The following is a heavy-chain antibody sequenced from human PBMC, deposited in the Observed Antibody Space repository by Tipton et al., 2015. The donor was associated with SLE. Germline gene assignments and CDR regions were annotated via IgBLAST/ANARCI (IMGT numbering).Heavy chain of an antibody. V-gene: IGHV4-59*08. CDR3: ARHFYNIGWNHFDN. J-gene: IGHJ4*02. Sequence: TLSLTCTISGGSISTYHWSWLRQSPGKGLEWIGYIHHSGSINYNPSLRSQVTMSMDTSQNQFSLKLSSVTAADTAVYYCARHFYNIGWNHFDNWGPGTLVTVSS. CDR1: GGSISTYH. CDR2: IHHSGSI. D-gene: IGHD6-19*01.